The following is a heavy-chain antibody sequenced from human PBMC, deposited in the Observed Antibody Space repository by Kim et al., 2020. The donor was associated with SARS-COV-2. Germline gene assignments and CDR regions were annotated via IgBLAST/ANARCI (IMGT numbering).Heavy chain of an antibody. CDR1: GFTFSSYA. CDR3: ARDRAKWEGVGWFDP. D-gene: IGHD1-26*01. CDR2: ISYDGSNK. V-gene: IGHV3-30-3*01. Sequence: GGSLRLSCAASGFTFSSYAMHWVRQAPGKGLEWVAVISYDGSNKYYADSVKGRFTISRDNSKNTLYLQMNSLRAEDTAVYYCARDRAKWEGVGWFDPWGQGTLVTVSS. J-gene: IGHJ5*02.